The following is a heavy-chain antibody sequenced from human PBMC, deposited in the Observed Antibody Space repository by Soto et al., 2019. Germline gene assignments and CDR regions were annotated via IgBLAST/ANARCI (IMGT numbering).Heavy chain of an antibody. CDR1: GNACRSHA. CDR2: IIPIFGTA. D-gene: IGHD6-19*01. V-gene: IGHV1-69*01. CDR3: AGRGIAVAGAEFDY. J-gene: IGHJ4*02. Sequence: LKVEWKGVGNACRSHAFRCHRKNIGQGLEWMGGIIPIFGTANYAQKFQGRVTITADESTSTAYMELSSLRSEDTAVYYCAGRGIAVAGAEFDYWGQGTLVTVSS.